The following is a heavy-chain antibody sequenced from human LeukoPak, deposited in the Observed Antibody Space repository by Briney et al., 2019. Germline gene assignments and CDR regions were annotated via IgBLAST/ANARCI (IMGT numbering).Heavy chain of an antibody. D-gene: IGHD6-19*01. J-gene: IGHJ4*02. CDR3: ARRPLYSSGCTRRPFDY. Sequence: SETLSLTCTVSGGSISSSSYYWGWIRQPPGKGLEWIGSIYYSGSTYYNPSLKSRVTISVDTSKNQFSLKLSSVTAADTAGYYCARRPLYSSGCTRRPFDYWGQGTLVTVSS. V-gene: IGHV4-39*01. CDR1: GGSISSSSYY. CDR2: IYYSGST.